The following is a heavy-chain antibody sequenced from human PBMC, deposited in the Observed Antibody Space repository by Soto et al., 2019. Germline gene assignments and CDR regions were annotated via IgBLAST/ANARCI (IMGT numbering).Heavy chain of an antibody. CDR3: ARARPRGTMIGVEIENFGMDA. CDR1: GDNFSKYS. D-gene: IGHD3-22*01. J-gene: IGHJ6*02. CDR2: IIPLFGTP. Sequence: QVQLVQSGAEVKKPGSSVTVSCKASGDNFSKYSFSWVRQAPGQGLEWMGGIIPLFGTPDYARKCQDRVTIRADESTTTVYMELSSPRDEDTGVYYCARARPRGTMIGVEIENFGMDAWGQGTAATVSS. V-gene: IGHV1-69*01.